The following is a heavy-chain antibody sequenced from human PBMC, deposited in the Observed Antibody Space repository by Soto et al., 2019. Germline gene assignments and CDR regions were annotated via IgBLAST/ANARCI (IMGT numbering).Heavy chain of an antibody. CDR3: ARVVAAGAYYYYGMDV. V-gene: IGHV2-70*12. D-gene: IGHD2-2*01. CDR2: IDWADDK. CDR1: GFSLSSTGMY. J-gene: IGHJ6*02. Sequence: SGPTLVNPTQTLTLTCAFSGFSLSSTGMYVSWIRQPPGRALEWLALIDWADDKYYSTSLKTRLTISKDASINQVVLTMADMDPADTAIYYCARVVAAGAYYYYGMDVWGPGTTVTVSS.